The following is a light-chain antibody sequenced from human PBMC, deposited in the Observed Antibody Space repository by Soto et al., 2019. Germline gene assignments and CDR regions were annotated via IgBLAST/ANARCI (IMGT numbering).Light chain of an antibody. V-gene: IGKV3-15*01. Sequence: IMLTQSPGTLSVSPGERASLSCRASQSLSSNVAWYQQKPGQAPRLLIYNILTRATGIPARFSGSRSGTEFTLTISSLQSEDFAVYFCQHYSNWPPRYSFGQGTKVDIK. CDR2: NIL. CDR1: QSLSSN. CDR3: QHYSNWPPRYS. J-gene: IGKJ2*01.